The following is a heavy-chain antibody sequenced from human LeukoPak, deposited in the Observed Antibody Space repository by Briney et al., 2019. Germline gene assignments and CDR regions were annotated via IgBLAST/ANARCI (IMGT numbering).Heavy chain of an antibody. Sequence: ASVKVSCRASGYTFTDYYIHWVRQAPGQGLEWMGWINPDNGGTNYAQKFQGRVTMTRDTSIRTVYMDLSRLRSDDTAVFYCTREARVGNWFDPWGQGTQVTLSS. V-gene: IGHV1-2*02. CDR2: INPDNGGT. CDR1: GYTFTDYY. CDR3: TREARVGNWFDP. J-gene: IGHJ5*02. D-gene: IGHD2-2*01.